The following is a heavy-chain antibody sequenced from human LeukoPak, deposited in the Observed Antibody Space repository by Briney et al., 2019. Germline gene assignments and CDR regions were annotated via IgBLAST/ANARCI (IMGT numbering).Heavy chain of an antibody. J-gene: IGHJ4*02. D-gene: IGHD6-13*01. CDR3: ARLEEYSSSWD. V-gene: IGHV4-39*01. CDR1: GGSISSTIYY. Sequence: SETLSLTCTVSGGSISSTIYYWGWIRQPPGKGLEWIGNIYYSGSTYYNPSLKSRVTISVDSSKNQFSLKLSSVTAADTAVYYCARLEEYSSSWDWGQGTLVTVSS. CDR2: IYYSGST.